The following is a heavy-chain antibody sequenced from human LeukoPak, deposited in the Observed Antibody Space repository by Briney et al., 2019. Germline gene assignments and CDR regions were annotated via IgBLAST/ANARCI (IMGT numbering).Heavy chain of an antibody. CDR2: INTDGRIT. V-gene: IGHV3-64*02. D-gene: IGHD1-26*01. Sequence: GGSLRLSCVASGFSFRNYAIHWVRQAPGKGLEYVSVINTDGRITYYADTVKGRFTISRDNSKNTVYLQMGSLRGEDMAVYYCTRDGGSFCDFDYWGQGALVTVSS. J-gene: IGHJ4*02. CDR3: TRDGGSFCDFDY. CDR1: GFSFRNYA.